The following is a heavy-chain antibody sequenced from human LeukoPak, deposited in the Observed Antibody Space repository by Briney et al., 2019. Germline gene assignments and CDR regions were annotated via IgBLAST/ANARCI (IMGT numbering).Heavy chain of an antibody. Sequence: SETLSLTCTVSGGSISSGGYYWSWIRQHPGKGLEWIGYIYYSGSTYYNPSLKSRVTISVDTSKNQFSLKLSSVTAADTAVYYCARDGRTSRRFGELYSSNWFDPWGQGTLVTVSS. CDR2: IYYSGST. CDR1: GGSISSGGYY. CDR3: ARDGRTSRRFGELYSSNWFDP. V-gene: IGHV4-31*03. J-gene: IGHJ5*02. D-gene: IGHD3-10*01.